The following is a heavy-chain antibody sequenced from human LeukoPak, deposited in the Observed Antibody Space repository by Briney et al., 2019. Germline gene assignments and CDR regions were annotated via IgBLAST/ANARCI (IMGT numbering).Heavy chain of an antibody. CDR2: IKQDGSEK. V-gene: IGHV3-7*01. CDR3: ASHRDSSRWYGVFDD. CDR1: GFTFSSYW. J-gene: IGHJ4*02. D-gene: IGHD6-13*01. Sequence: GGSLRLSCAASGFTFSSYWMSWVRQAPGKGLEWVANIKQDGSEKYYVDTVKGRFTISRDNAKNSLYLQMNSLRAEDTAVYYCASHRDSSRWYGVFDDWGQGTLVTVSS.